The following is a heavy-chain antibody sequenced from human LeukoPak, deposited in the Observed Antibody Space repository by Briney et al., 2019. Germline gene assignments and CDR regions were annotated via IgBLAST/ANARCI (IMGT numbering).Heavy chain of an antibody. V-gene: IGHV3-9*01. Sequence: GRSLRLSCVASAFTFGDYAMHWVRQAPGKGLEWVSGISWNSGLIGYADSVKGRFTISRDNTKNSLYLQMNSLRTDDTASYYCAKDRTATPDAFDIWGQGTMVTVSS. CDR1: AFTFGDYA. J-gene: IGHJ3*02. D-gene: IGHD2-15*01. CDR3: AKDRTATPDAFDI. CDR2: ISWNSGLI.